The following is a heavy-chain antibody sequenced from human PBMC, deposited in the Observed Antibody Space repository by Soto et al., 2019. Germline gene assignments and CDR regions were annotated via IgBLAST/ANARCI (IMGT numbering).Heavy chain of an antibody. D-gene: IGHD7-27*01. CDR2: IYPGDSDT. V-gene: IGHV5-51*01. J-gene: IGHJ3*02. CDR3: ARLFPDNNWGSTPGGFDI. Sequence: GESLKISCKGSGYSFTSYWIGWVRQMPGKGLEWMGIIYPGDSDTRYSPSFQGQVTISADKSISTAYLQWSSLKASDTAMYYCARLFPDNNWGSTPGGFDIWGQGTMVTVSS. CDR1: GYSFTSYW.